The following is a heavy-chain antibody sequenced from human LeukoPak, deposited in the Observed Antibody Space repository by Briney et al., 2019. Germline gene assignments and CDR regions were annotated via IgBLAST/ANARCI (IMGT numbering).Heavy chain of an antibody. CDR2: IYYSGST. Sequence: SETLSLTCTVSGGSINSSSYYWGWIRQPPGKGLEWIGSIYYSGSTYYNPSLKSRVTISVDTSKNQFSLKLSSVTAADTAMYYCARRGSGWYYFDYWGQGTLVTVSS. CDR3: ARRGSGWYYFDY. V-gene: IGHV4-39*01. D-gene: IGHD6-19*01. CDR1: GGSINSSSYY. J-gene: IGHJ4*02.